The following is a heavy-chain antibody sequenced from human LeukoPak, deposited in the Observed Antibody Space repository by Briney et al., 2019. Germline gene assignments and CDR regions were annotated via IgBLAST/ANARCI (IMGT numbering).Heavy chain of an antibody. V-gene: IGHV4-4*07. CDR3: ARDISVAGSFLLFDY. Sequence: SETLSLTCTVSGASISSYYWSWIRQPAGKGLEWIGRIYTSGSSNSNPSLKSRVTMSADTSKNQFSLKLSSVTAADTAVYYCARDISVAGSFLLFDYWGQGTLVTVSS. J-gene: IGHJ4*02. CDR2: IYTSGSS. CDR1: GASISSYY. D-gene: IGHD6-19*01.